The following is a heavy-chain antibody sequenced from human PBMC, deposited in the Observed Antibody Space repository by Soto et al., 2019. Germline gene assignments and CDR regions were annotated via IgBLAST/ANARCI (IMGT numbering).Heavy chain of an antibody. V-gene: IGHV3-30*18. CDR2: ISYEGSHT. CDR1: GFIFSSYG. CDR3: AKEVHCGGGSCSWSEGFDY. J-gene: IGHJ4*02. Sequence: QVQLVESGGGVVQPGRSLRLSCAASGFIFSSYGMHWVRQAPGKGLEWVAVISYEGSHTYYADSVKGRFTITRDNSKNTLYRQMNSLRPEDTAVYYCAKEVHCGGGSCSWSEGFDYWGQGTLVTVSS. D-gene: IGHD2-15*01.